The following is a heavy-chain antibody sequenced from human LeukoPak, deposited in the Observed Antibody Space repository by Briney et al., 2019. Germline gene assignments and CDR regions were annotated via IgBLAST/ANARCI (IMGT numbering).Heavy chain of an antibody. Sequence: TGGSLRLSCAASGFTFSSYWMHWVRQAPGKGLVWVSRINSDGSSTSYADSVKGRFTISRDNAKNTLYLQMNSLRAEDTAVYYCAKGTAAAGRGTYYFDYWGQGTLVTVSS. J-gene: IGHJ4*02. CDR3: AKGTAAAGRGTYYFDY. CDR2: INSDGSST. V-gene: IGHV3-74*01. D-gene: IGHD6-13*01. CDR1: GFTFSSYW.